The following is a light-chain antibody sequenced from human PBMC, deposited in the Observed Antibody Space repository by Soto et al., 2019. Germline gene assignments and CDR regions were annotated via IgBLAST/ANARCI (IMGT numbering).Light chain of an antibody. Sequence: EIVMTQSPDTLSVSPGETATLSCRASESVNGNLAWYQQKPGQAPRLLIHRASTRAHGVTARFSGSGSGTEYTLTIISLQSEDFAVYYCQQYNYWPSFGQGTKVDIK. V-gene: IGKV3-15*01. CDR3: QQYNYWPS. J-gene: IGKJ1*01. CDR1: ESVNGN. CDR2: RAS.